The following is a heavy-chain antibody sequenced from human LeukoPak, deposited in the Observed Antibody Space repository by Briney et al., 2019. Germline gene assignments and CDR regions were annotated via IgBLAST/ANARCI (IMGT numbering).Heavy chain of an antibody. V-gene: IGHV3-23*01. CDR1: EFTFSIYA. J-gene: IGHJ4*02. Sequence: PGGSLRLSCAASEFTFSIYAMSWVRQAPGKGLEWVSSITSRGEGTWYAGSVKGRFTISRDNAKTTLYLKMNSLRAEDTAVYYCTRDRPNYYGSDGHYYRRNGDYWGQGTLVTVSS. D-gene: IGHD3-22*01. CDR3: TRDRPNYYGSDGHYYRRNGDY. CDR2: ITSRGEGT.